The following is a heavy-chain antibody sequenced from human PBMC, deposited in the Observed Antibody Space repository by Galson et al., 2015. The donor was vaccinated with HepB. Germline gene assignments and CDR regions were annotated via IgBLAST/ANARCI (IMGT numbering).Heavy chain of an antibody. CDR2: IAYDGRSE. J-gene: IGHJ4*02. Sequence: SLRLSCAASGFTFNTYGMHWVRQAPGKGLEGVAVIAYDGRSEYYADPVKGRFTISRDNSKSTVYLQMSSLRAEDTAVYYCAKSEIGASYQGEAFDHWGQGTLVTVSS. V-gene: IGHV3-30*18. CDR3: AKSEIGASYQGEAFDH. CDR1: GFTFNTYG. D-gene: IGHD1-26*01.